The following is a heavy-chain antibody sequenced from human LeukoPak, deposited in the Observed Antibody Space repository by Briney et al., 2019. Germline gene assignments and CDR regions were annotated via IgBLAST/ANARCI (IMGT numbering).Heavy chain of an antibody. CDR1: GGTFRTYS. J-gene: IGHJ3*02. CDR2: IIPILGIA. D-gene: IGHD3-10*01. V-gene: IGHV1-69*04. Sequence: SVKVSCKASGGTFRTYSVTWVRQAPGQGLEWMGRIIPILGIANYAQKFQGRVTITADNSTSAAYMELSSLRSEDTAVYYCARDAFSTMVRGVVPRGAFDIWGQGTMVTVSS. CDR3: ARDAFSTMVRGVVPRGAFDI.